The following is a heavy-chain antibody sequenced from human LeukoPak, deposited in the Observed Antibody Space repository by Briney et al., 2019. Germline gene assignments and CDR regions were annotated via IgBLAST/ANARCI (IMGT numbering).Heavy chain of an antibody. J-gene: IGHJ5*02. V-gene: IGHV3-21*01. D-gene: IGHD4-23*01. Sequence: GGSLRLSCAASGFSFSDYAMNWVRQAPGKGLEWVSSISSGSSNIYYADSVKGRFTIARDNAKNSLYLQMNGLRAEDTAVYYCARGVWDRGGNYWFDPWGQGTLVIVSS. CDR1: GFSFSDYA. CDR2: ISSGSSNI. CDR3: ARGVWDRGGNYWFDP.